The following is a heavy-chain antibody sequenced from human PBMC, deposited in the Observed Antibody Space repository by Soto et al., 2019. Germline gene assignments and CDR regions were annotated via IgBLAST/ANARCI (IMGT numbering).Heavy chain of an antibody. CDR2: ISAYNGNT. V-gene: IGHV1-18*01. CDR3: ARDLSGNWNNPRNFDY. CDR1: GYTFTSYG. Sequence: ASVKVSCKASGYTFTSYGISWVRQAPGQGLEWMGWISAYNGNTNYAQKPQGRVTMTTDTSTSTAYMELRSLRSDDTAVYYCARDLSGNWNNPRNFDYWGQGTLVTVSS. J-gene: IGHJ4*02. D-gene: IGHD1-1*01.